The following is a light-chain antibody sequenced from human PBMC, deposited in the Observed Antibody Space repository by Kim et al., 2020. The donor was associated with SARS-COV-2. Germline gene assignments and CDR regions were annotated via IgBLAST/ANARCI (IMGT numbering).Light chain of an antibody. J-gene: IGLJ3*02. V-gene: IGLV3-21*04. CDR1: NIGSKS. CDR3: QVWDSSSDHWV. CDR2: YDS. Sequence: SYELTQPPSVSVAPGKTARITCGGNNIGSKSVHWYQQKPGQAPVLVIYYDSDPPSGIPERFSGSNSGNTATLTISRVEAGDEADYYCQVWDSSSDHWVFG.